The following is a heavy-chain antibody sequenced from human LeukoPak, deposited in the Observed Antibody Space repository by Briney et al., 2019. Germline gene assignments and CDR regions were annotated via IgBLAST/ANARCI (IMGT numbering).Heavy chain of an antibody. CDR2: ISYDGSNK. V-gene: IGHV3-30-3*01. D-gene: IGHD5-18*01. Sequence: PGGSLRLSCAASGFTFSSYAMHWVRQAPGKGLEWVAVISYDGSNKYYADSVKGRFTISRDNSKNTLYLQMNSLRAEDTAVYYCARAATRYSASGYWGQGTLVTVSS. CDR1: GFTFSSYA. J-gene: IGHJ4*02. CDR3: ARAATRYSASGY.